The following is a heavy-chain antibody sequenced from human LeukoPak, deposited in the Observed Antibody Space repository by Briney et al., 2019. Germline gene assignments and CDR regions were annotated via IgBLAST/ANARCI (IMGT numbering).Heavy chain of an antibody. CDR2: ISYDGSKK. CDR1: GFTFSSYG. V-gene: IGHV3-30*18. D-gene: IGHD1-26*01. CDR3: AKFLATGYYEDDFDY. Sequence: PGGSLRLSCAASGFTFSSYGMHWVRQAPGKGLEWVAVISYDGSKKYYADSVKGRFTISRDNSKNTLYLQMNSLRAEDTAVYYCAKFLATGYYEDDFDYWGQGTLVTVSS. J-gene: IGHJ4*02.